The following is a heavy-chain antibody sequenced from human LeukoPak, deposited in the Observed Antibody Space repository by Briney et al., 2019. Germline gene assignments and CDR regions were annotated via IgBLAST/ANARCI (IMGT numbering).Heavy chain of an antibody. CDR1: GGSISSSNW. D-gene: IGHD5-12*01. J-gene: IGHJ4*02. CDR2: IYHSGST. Sequence: PSETLSLTCAVSGGSISSSNWWSWVRQPPGKGLEWIGEIYHSGSTNYNPSLKSRVTISVDKSKNQFSLKLSSVTAADTAVYYCARVGENMVATGLGYFDYWGQGILVTVSS. CDR3: ARVGENMVATGLGYFDY. V-gene: IGHV4-4*02.